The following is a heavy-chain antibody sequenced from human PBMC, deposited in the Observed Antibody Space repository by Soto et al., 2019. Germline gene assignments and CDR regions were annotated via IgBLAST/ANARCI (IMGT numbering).Heavy chain of an antibody. V-gene: IGHV4-34*01. CDR2: INHTGST. Sequence: SETLSLTCAVYGGSFSGYYWTWIRQPPGKGLEWIGEINHTGSTDYNPPLKSRVTISVDTSKNQFSLKLSSVTAADTAVYYCARGIPRGAPDKYYLDSWGQGALVTVSS. D-gene: IGHD2-21*01. CDR1: GGSFSGYY. CDR3: ARGIPRGAPDKYYLDS. J-gene: IGHJ4*02.